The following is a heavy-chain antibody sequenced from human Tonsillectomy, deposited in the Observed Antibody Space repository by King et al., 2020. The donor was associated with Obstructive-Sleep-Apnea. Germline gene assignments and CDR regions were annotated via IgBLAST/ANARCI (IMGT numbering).Heavy chain of an antibody. CDR3: ARDYDGRDAFDI. CDR2: ISSYNGNT. V-gene: IGHV1-18*04. J-gene: IGHJ3*02. Sequence: HVQLVQSGAEVKKPGASVKVSCQASGYTFTTYGIRWVRQAPGQGLEWMGWISSYNGNTNYAQKLQGRVTLTTDTTTNTAYMHLRSLTSDDTAVYYCARDYDGRDAFDIWGQGTMVTISS. D-gene: IGHD3-22*01. CDR1: GYTFTTYG.